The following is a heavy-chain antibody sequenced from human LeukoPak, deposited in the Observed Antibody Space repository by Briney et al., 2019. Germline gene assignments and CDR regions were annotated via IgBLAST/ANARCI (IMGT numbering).Heavy chain of an antibody. V-gene: IGHV3-23*01. Sequence: GGSLRLSVAAPGFPFSTLAMSWVPQPPGRGLEWVSAISGSGGSTYYADSVKGRFTISRDNSKNTLYLQMNSLRAEDTAVYYCAEGEFDYWGQGTLVTVSS. CDR1: GFPFSTLA. CDR3: AEGEFDY. D-gene: IGHD3-16*01. J-gene: IGHJ4*02. CDR2: ISGSGGST.